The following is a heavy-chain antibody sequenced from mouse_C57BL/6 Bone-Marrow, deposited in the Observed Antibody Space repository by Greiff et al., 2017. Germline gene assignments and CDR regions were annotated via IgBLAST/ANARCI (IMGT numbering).Heavy chain of an antibody. V-gene: IGHV1-19*01. J-gene: IGHJ4*01. CDR3: ARRDYCSSHYYAMDY. CDR1: GYTFTDYY. Sequence: VQLQQSGPVLVKPGASVKMSCKASGYTFTDYYMTWVKQSHGKSLEWIGVINPYNGGTSYNQKFKGKATLTVDKSSSTAYMELNSLTSEDSAVYYCARRDYCSSHYYAMDYWGQGTSVTVSS. CDR2: INPYNGGT. D-gene: IGHD1-1*01.